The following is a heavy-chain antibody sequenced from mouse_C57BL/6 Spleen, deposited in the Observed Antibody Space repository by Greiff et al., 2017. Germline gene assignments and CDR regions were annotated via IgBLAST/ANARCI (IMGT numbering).Heavy chain of an antibody. V-gene: IGHV1-72*01. CDR2: IGPNSGGT. CDR3: ARSDDYDVGFDY. Sequence: QVQLQQPGAELVKPGASVKLSCTASGYTFTSYWMHWVKQRPGRGLEWIGRIGPNSGGTKYYEKFKSKATLTVDKPSSTAYMQLSSLTSENSAVYYCARSDDYDVGFDYWGQGTTLTVSS. CDR1: GYTFTSYW. J-gene: IGHJ2*01. D-gene: IGHD2-4*01.